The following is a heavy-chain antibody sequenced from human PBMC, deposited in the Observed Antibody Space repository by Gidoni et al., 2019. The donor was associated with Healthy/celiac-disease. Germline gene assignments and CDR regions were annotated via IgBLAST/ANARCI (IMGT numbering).Heavy chain of an antibody. CDR1: GGTFRSYA. CDR3: ARGPIPRRELWSYYGMDV. CDR2: IIPIFGTA. J-gene: IGHJ6*02. V-gene: IGHV1-69*01. D-gene: IGHD2-21*01. Sequence: QVQLVQSGAEVKKPGSSVKVSCKASGGTFRSYAISWVRQAPGQGLEWMGGIIPIFGTANYAQKFQGRVTITADESTSTAYMELNSLRSEDTAVYYCARGPIPRRELWSYYGMDVWGQGTTVTVSS.